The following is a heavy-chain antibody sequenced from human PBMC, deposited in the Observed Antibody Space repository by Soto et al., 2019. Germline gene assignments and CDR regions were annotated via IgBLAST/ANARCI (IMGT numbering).Heavy chain of an antibody. D-gene: IGHD6-19*01. CDR2: FYYDGNT. CDR1: GGSITSSSHY. V-gene: IGHV4-39*01. Sequence: SETLSLTCTVSGGSITSSSHYWGWIRQPPGKGLECIGNFYYDGNTYYNPSLKSRVIISLDTSKNQFSLRLNGLRAEDTAVYYCAIGHWLGNWGHGTLVTVSS. J-gene: IGHJ4*01. CDR3: AIGHWLGN.